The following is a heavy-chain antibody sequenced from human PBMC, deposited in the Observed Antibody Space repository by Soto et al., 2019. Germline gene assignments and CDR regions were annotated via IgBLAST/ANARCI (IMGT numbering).Heavy chain of an antibody. D-gene: IGHD1-1*01. CDR1: GYAFTTYG. Sequence: QVHLVQSGAEVKKPGASVNVSCKGSGYAFTTYGITWVRQAPGQGLEWRGWISAHNGNTNYAQKLQGRATVTRDTSTSTAYMELRSLRSDDTAVYYCARGRYGDYWGQGALVTVSS. CDR3: ARGRYGDY. J-gene: IGHJ4*02. V-gene: IGHV1-18*01. CDR2: ISAHNGNT.